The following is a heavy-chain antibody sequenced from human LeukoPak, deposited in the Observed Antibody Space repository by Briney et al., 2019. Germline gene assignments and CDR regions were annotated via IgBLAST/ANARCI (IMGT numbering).Heavy chain of an antibody. J-gene: IGHJ6*03. CDR1: GFRFSSYA. CDR2: ISGSGVST. V-gene: IGHV3-23*01. CDR3: AKTGAGYYYMDV. D-gene: IGHD7-27*01. Sequence: PGGSLRLSRAASGFRFSSYAMSWVRQAPGKGLEWVSAISGSGVSTYYADSVKGRFTISRDNSKNTLYLQMNSLRAEDTAVYNCAKTGAGYYYMDVWGKGTTVTVSS.